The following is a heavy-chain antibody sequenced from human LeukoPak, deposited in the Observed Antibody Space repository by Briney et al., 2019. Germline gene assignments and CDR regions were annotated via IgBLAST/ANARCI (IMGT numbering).Heavy chain of an antibody. CDR2: FDPEDGET. CDR3: ATDFPITRAFFRY. CDR1: GYTLTELS. J-gene: IGHJ4*02. Sequence: GASVKVSCKVSGYTLTELSMHWVRQAPGKGLEWMGGFDPEDGETIYAQKFQGRATMTEDTSTDTAYMELSSLRSEDTAVYYCATDFPITRAFFRYWGQGTLVTVSS. V-gene: IGHV1-24*01. D-gene: IGHD3-3*02.